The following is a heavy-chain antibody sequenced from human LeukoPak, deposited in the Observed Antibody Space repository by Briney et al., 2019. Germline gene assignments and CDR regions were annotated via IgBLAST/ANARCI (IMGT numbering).Heavy chain of an antibody. CDR3: AKTMGAIDHDY. J-gene: IGHJ4*02. CDR1: GFTLSAYS. CDR2: ISASGGST. Sequence: GGSLRLSCAASGFTLSAYSMNWVRQAPGKGLYWVSTISASGGSTYYADSVKGRFTISRDNSKNTLYLQVNSLRAEDTAVYYCAKTMGAIDHDYWGQGTLVTVSS. V-gene: IGHV3-23*01. D-gene: IGHD1-26*01.